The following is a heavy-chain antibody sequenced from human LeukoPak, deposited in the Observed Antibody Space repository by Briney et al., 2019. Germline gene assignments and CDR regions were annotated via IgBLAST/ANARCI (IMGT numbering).Heavy chain of an antibody. CDR3: AREHDNKVRYYNGMDV. CDR1: GCTFTSYD. Sequence: ASVKVSCKASGCTFTSYDINWVRQATGQGLEWMGWISAYNGDTCYAQKFQGRLTMTTDTSTSTAYMDLWSLRSDDTAVYYCAREHDNKVRYYNGMDVWGQGTTVTVSS. CDR2: ISAYNGDT. D-gene: IGHD3-22*01. J-gene: IGHJ6*02. V-gene: IGHV1-18*01.